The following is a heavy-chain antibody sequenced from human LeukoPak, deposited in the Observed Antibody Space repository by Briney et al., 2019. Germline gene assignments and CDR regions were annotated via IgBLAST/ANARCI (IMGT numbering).Heavy chain of an antibody. J-gene: IGHJ4*02. CDR3: ASSEYSSSSPDY. V-gene: IGHV4-59*01. Sequence: SETLSLTCTVSGGSISSYYWSWIRQPPGKGLEWIGYIYYSGSTNYNPSLKSRVTMSVDTSKNQFSLKLSSVTAADTAVYYCASSEYSSSSPDYWGQGTLVTVSS. CDR1: GGSISSYY. D-gene: IGHD6-6*01. CDR2: IYYSGST.